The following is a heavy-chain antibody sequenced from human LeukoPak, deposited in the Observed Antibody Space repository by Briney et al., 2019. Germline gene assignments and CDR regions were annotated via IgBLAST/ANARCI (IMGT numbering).Heavy chain of an antibody. CDR1: GYTFTSYY. CDR3: ARGVLGYCSSTSCYEGFDP. Sequence: ASVKVSCKASGYTFTSYYMHWVRQAPGQGLEWMGIISPSGGSTSYAQKFQGRVTMTRDTSTSTVYMELSSLRSEDTAVYYCARGVLGYCSSTSCYEGFDPWGRGTLVTVSS. CDR2: ISPSGGST. J-gene: IGHJ5*02. V-gene: IGHV1-46*01. D-gene: IGHD2-2*01.